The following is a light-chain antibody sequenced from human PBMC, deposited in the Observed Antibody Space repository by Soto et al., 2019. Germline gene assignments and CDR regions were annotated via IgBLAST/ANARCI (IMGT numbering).Light chain of an antibody. Sequence: QSALTQPASVSGSPGQSITISCTGTSSDVGAYNYVSWYQQHPGKAPKLMIYDVSNRPSGVSNRFSGSKSGNTASLTIAGLQAEEEADYYCSSYTSSSTPPVFGGGTKVTVL. CDR1: SSDVGAYNY. J-gene: IGLJ3*02. V-gene: IGLV2-14*01. CDR3: SSYTSSSTPPV. CDR2: DVS.